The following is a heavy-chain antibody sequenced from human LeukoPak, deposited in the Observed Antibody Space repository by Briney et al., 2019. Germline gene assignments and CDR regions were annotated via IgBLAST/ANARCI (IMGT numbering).Heavy chain of an antibody. CDR3: ARAGHCTNGICYTADFDY. CDR2: ITDSGGNT. Sequence: GGSLRLSCAASGFTFSTYAMSWVRQAPGKGLEWASAITDSGGNTYYAAPVKGRFTISRDNSKNTLYLQMNSLRAEDTAVYYCARAGHCTNGICYTADFDYWGQGTLVTVSS. V-gene: IGHV3-23*01. J-gene: IGHJ4*02. CDR1: GFTFSTYA. D-gene: IGHD2-8*01.